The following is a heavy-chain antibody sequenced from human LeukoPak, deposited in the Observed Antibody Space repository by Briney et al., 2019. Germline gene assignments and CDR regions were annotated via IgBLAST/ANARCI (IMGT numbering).Heavy chain of an antibody. Sequence: ASVKVSCKASGYTFTSYSISWVRQAPGQGLEWMGWISAYNGNTNYAQKLQGRVTMTTGTSTSTAYMELRSLRSDDTAVYYCARIPEEYCSSTSYHGYFDYWGQGTLVTASS. V-gene: IGHV1-18*01. D-gene: IGHD2-2*01. CDR1: GYTFTSYS. J-gene: IGHJ4*02. CDR2: ISAYNGNT. CDR3: ARIPEEYCSSTSYHGYFDY.